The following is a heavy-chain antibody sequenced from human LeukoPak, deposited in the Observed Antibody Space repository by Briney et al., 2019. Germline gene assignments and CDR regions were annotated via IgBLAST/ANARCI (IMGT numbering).Heavy chain of an antibody. CDR3: ARVDGSSANYYFDY. J-gene: IGHJ4*02. CDR1: GGSISSGGYY. V-gene: IGHV4-31*03. Sequence: PSETLSLTRTVSGGSISSGGYYWRWIRQHPGKGLEWIGYIYYSGSTYYNPSLKSRVTISVDTSKNQFSLKLSSVTAADTAVYYCARVDGSSANYYFDYWGQGTLVTVSS. CDR2: IYYSGST. D-gene: IGHD6-6*01.